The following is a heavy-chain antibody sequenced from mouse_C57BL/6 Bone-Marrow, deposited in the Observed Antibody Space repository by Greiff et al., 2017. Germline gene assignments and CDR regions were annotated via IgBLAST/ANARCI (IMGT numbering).Heavy chain of an antibody. CDR2: INYDGSST. J-gene: IGHJ1*03. CDR3: ARDPSTGVATGYCDV. CDR1: GFTFSDYY. Sequence: EVQGVESEGGLVQPGSSMKLSCTASGFTFSDYYMAWVRQVPEKGLEWVANINYDGSSTYYLDSLKSRFIISRDNAKNILYLQMSSLTSEDTATXYCARDPSTGVATGYCDVWGTGTTVTVSS. V-gene: IGHV5-16*01. D-gene: IGHD1-1*01.